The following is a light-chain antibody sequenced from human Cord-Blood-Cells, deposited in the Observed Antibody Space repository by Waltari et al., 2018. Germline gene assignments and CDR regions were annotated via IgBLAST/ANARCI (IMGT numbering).Light chain of an antibody. V-gene: IGKV3-20*01. Sequence: EIVLTQSPGTLSLSPGERATLSCSASQSVSSSYLAWYQQKPAQAPRLLIYGASSRATGIPDRFSGSGSGTDFTLTISRLEPEDFAVYYCQQYGSSYTFGQGTKLEIK. CDR3: QQYGSSYT. CDR1: QSVSSSY. J-gene: IGKJ2*01. CDR2: GAS.